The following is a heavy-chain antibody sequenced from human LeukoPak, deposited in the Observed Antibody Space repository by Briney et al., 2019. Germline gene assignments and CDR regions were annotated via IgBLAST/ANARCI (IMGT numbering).Heavy chain of an antibody. Sequence: GGSLRLSCAASGFTFSSYAMSWVRQAPGKGLEWVSAISGSGGSTYYADSVKGRFTISRDNSKNTLYPQMNSLRAEDTAVYYCAKRIDSSSWDPGWFDPWGQGTLVTVSS. J-gene: IGHJ5*02. CDR2: ISGSGGST. CDR3: AKRIDSSSWDPGWFDP. D-gene: IGHD6-13*01. V-gene: IGHV3-23*01. CDR1: GFTFSSYA.